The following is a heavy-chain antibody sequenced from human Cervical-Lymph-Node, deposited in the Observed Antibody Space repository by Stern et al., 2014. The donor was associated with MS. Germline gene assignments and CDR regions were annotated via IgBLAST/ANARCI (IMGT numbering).Heavy chain of an antibody. Sequence: EVQLVESGGGLVQPGGSLRLSCAASGFAFSTCTMNWVRQAPGKGLEWASYISSSSSSIYYADSVKGRFTISRDNAKNSLYRQMNSLRDEDTAVYYCASRGNIYGWVYWGQGTLVTVSS. V-gene: IGHV3-48*02. CDR2: ISSSSSSI. CDR1: GFAFSTCT. D-gene: IGHD5-18*01. CDR3: ASRGNIYGWVY. J-gene: IGHJ4*02.